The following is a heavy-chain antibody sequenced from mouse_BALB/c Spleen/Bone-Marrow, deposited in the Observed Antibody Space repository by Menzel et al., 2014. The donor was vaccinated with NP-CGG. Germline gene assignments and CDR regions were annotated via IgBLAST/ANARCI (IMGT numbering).Heavy chain of an antibody. CDR1: GFTFSDFY. Sequence: EVQVVESGGGLVQPGDSLRLSCATSGFTFSDFYMEWVRQPPGKRLEWIAAIRNKAKYYTTEYSASVKGRFIVSRDTSQSVLCLQMNALRAEDTAIYYCARDVGYGNYFVYWGQGTLVTVSA. V-gene: IGHV7-1*02. CDR2: IRNKAKYYTT. J-gene: IGHJ3*01. CDR3: ARDVGYGNYFVY. D-gene: IGHD2-10*02.